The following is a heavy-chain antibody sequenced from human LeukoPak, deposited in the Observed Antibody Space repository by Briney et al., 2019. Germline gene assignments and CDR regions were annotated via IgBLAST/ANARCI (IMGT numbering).Heavy chain of an antibody. Sequence: PSETLSLTYAVYGGSFSGYYWSWIRQPPGKGLEWIGEINHSGSTNYNPSLKSRVTISVDTSKNQFSLKLSSVTAADTAVYYCARFGRGYNRQDLYYYYMDVWGKGTTVTVSS. D-gene: IGHD5-24*01. V-gene: IGHV4-34*01. J-gene: IGHJ6*03. CDR2: INHSGST. CDR1: GGSFSGYY. CDR3: ARFGRGYNRQDLYYYYMDV.